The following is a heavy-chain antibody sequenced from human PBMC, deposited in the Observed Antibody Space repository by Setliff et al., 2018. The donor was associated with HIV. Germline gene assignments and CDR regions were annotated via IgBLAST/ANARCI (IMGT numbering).Heavy chain of an antibody. Sequence: TLSLTCTVSGEAIRNGFYYWHWMRQPPGKGLEWIGSIYYSGSTHYKSSLKSRVTISVDTSKNQFSLRLSSVTAADTAIYYCARGGGPDTNFDSWGRGTLVTVSS. CDR1: GEAIRNGFYY. CDR3: ARGGGPDTNFDS. J-gene: IGHJ4*02. CDR2: IYYSGST. V-gene: IGHV4-39*07.